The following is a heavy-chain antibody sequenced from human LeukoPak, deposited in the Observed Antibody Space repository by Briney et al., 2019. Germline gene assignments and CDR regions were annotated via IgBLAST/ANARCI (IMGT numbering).Heavy chain of an antibody. D-gene: IGHD6-13*01. Sequence: SETLSLTCTVSGGSISSSSDYWGWIRQPPGKGLEWIGNIYYSGSTFYNPSLKSRVTISVDTSKNRFSLKLSSVTAADTAVYYCALAAAGPKTVDYWGQGTLVTVSS. CDR2: IYYSGST. V-gene: IGHV4-39*07. CDR3: ALAAAGPKTVDY. CDR1: GGSISSSSDY. J-gene: IGHJ4*02.